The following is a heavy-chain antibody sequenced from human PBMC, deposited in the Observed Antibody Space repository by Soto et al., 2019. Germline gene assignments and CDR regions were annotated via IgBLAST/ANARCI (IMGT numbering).Heavy chain of an antibody. J-gene: IGHJ3*02. CDR1: GYTFTGYY. V-gene: IGHV1-2*04. CDR3: ATATKQQLVVGDAFDI. Sequence: ASVKVSCKASGYTFTGYYMHWVRQAPGQGLEWMGWINPNSGGTNYAQKFQGWVTMTRDTSISTAYMELSRLRSDDTAVYYCATATKQQLVVGDAFDIWGQGTMVTVSS. D-gene: IGHD6-13*01. CDR2: INPNSGGT.